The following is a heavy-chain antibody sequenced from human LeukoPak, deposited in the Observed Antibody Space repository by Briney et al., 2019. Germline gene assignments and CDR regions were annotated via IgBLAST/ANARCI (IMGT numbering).Heavy chain of an antibody. Sequence: SETLSLTCAVYGGSFSVYYWSWIRQPPGKGLEWIGEINHSGSTNYNPSLKSRVTISVDTSKNQFSLKLSSVTAADTAVYYCARGPHQDLVVPAVFRAGNYGMDVWGQGTTVTVSS. V-gene: IGHV4-34*01. CDR1: GGSFSVYY. CDR2: INHSGST. D-gene: IGHD2-2*01. CDR3: ARGPHQDLVVPAVFRAGNYGMDV. J-gene: IGHJ6*02.